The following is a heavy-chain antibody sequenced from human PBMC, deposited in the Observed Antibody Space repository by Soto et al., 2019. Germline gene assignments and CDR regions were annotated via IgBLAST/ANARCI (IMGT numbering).Heavy chain of an antibody. J-gene: IGHJ6*02. Sequence: QVQLVQSRGEVKKPGASVKVSCKTSGYSFTTYGISWELQAPGQGLEWMGWISGYNGNTNYAQNLQCRVTLTTDTSTSTAYMELRSLRSDDTAVYDCAREGPATYCYYGIDVWGQGSTVTVSS. V-gene: IGHV1-18*01. CDR2: ISGYNGNT. CDR1: GYSFTTYG. CDR3: AREGPATYCYYGIDV.